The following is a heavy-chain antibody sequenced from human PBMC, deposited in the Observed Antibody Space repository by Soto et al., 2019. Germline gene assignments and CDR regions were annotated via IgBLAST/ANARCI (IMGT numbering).Heavy chain of an antibody. CDR3: ARGRYCLTGRCFPNWFDS. Sequence: SETLSLTCSVSGDSISNLDYFWAWIRQPPGQALEYIGYIYKSATTYYNPSFESRVALSVDTSKSQFSLNVTSVTAADTAVYFCARGRYCLTGRCFPNWFDSWGQGALVTVSS. CDR1: GDSISNLDYF. D-gene: IGHD7-27*01. CDR2: IYKSATT. V-gene: IGHV4-30-4*01. J-gene: IGHJ5*01.